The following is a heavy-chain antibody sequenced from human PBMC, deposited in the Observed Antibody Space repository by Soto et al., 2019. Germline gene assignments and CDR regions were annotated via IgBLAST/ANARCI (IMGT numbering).Heavy chain of an antibody. D-gene: IGHD2-2*01. CDR3: ARDEDREVSASLWGRLGYYFHGLDV. Sequence: EVQLVESGGGLVQPGGSLRLSCGASGFTLNNYAVSWVRQAPGKGLEWLSYISSGGSTIYYADSVKGRFTVSRDNANNSVYLQMNSLRAEDTAVYYCARDEDREVSASLWGRLGYYFHGLDVWGQGTTVTVSS. V-gene: IGHV3-48*01. CDR1: GFTLNNYA. J-gene: IGHJ6*02. CDR2: ISSGGSTI.